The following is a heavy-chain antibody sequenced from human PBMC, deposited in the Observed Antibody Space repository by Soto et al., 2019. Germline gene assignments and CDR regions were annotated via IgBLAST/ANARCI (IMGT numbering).Heavy chain of an antibody. V-gene: IGHV4-34*01. CDR3: ARGRSRVYYYYGMDV. D-gene: IGHD1-26*01. Sequence: PSETLSLTCAVYGGSFSGYYWSWIRQPPGKGLEWIGEINHSGSTNYNPSLKSRVTISVDTSKNQFSLKLSSVTAADTAVYYCARGRSRVYYYYGMDVWGQGTTVTVSS. CDR2: INHSGST. J-gene: IGHJ6*02. CDR1: GGSFSGYY.